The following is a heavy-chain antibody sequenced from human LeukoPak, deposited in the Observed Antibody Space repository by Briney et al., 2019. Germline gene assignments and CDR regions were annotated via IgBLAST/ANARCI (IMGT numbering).Heavy chain of an antibody. CDR1: GGSFSDYY. Sequence: SETLSLTCAVYGGSFSDYYWNWIRQPPGKGLEWIGEINHSGSTNSNPSLKSRVTIAVDTSKNQFSLKLSSVTAADTAVYYCARGGQRGKIKGSGSSGWYFDLWVRGTLVTVSS. D-gene: IGHD6-6*01. J-gene: IGHJ2*01. CDR3: ARGGQRGKIKGSGSSGWYFDL. V-gene: IGHV4-34*01. CDR2: INHSGST.